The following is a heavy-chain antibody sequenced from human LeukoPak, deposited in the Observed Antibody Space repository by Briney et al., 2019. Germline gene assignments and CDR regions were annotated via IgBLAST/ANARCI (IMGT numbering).Heavy chain of an antibody. CDR1: GGSFSGYY. CDR3: ARGGGYSSGWPNRNYYCGMDV. V-gene: IGHV4-34*01. J-gene: IGHJ6*04. CDR2: INHSGST. Sequence: SETLSLTCAVYGGSFSGYYWSWIRQPPGKGLEWIGEINHSGSTNYNPSLNSRVTISVDTSKNQFSLKLSSVTAADTAVYYCARGGGYSSGWPNRNYYCGMDVWGKGNGDSVSS. D-gene: IGHD6-19*01.